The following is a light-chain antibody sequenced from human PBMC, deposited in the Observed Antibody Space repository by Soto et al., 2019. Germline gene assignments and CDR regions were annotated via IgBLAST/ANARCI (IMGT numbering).Light chain of an antibody. CDR1: QSVPKNY. CDR3: HQYATSPQT. Sequence: EIVLTQSPGTLSLSPGERATLSCRASQSVPKNYLAWYQHKPAQPPRLLNYGPSSRATGIPDRFSGSGSGTDFTLSISRLEPEDFAVYYCHQYATSPQTFGQGTKVEIK. J-gene: IGKJ1*01. CDR2: GPS. V-gene: IGKV3-20*01.